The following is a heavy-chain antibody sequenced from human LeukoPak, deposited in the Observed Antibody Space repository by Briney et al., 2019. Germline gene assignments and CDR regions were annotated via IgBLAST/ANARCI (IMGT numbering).Heavy chain of an antibody. Sequence: PGRSLRLSCAASGFTFDDYAMHWVRQAPGKGLEWVSGISWNSGSIGYADSVKGRFTISRDNSKNTLYLQMNSLRAEDTAVYYCAKERGLAIVATARWFDPWGQGTLVTVSS. CDR3: AKERGLAIVATARWFDP. CDR2: ISWNSGSI. J-gene: IGHJ5*02. D-gene: IGHD5-12*01. CDR1: GFTFDDYA. V-gene: IGHV3-9*01.